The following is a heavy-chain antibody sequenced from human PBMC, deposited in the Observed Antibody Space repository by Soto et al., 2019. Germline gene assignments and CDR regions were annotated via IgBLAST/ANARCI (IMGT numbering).Heavy chain of an antibody. CDR2: IYPGDSDT. CDR1: GYRFTSYW. J-gene: IGHJ5*02. Sequence: PGESLKISCKGSGYRFTSYWSGWVRQMPGKGLEWMGIIYPGDSDTRYSPSFQGQVTISADKSISTAYLQWSSLKASDTAMYYCARTMLHETNWFDPWGQGTLVTVSS. V-gene: IGHV5-51*01. D-gene: IGHD2-8*01. CDR3: ARTMLHETNWFDP.